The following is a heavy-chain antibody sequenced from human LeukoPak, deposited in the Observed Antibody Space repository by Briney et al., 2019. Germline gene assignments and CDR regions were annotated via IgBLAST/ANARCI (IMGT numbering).Heavy chain of an antibody. V-gene: IGHV3-23*01. J-gene: IGHJ2*01. CDR2: VSGSGGST. Sequence: GGSLRLSCVAPGFTFSFYAMTWVRQAPGKGLEWVSTVSGSGGSTFYADSVKGRFTISRDNSKNTLYLQMNSLRAEDTAIYYCAKDPAVVGTRGWYFDLWGRGTLVTVSS. CDR3: AKDPAVVGTRGWYFDL. CDR1: GFTFSFYA. D-gene: IGHD1-26*01.